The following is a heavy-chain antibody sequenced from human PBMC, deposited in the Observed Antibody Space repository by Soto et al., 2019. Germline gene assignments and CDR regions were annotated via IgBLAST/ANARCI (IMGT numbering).Heavy chain of an antibody. CDR1: GGSINDGSYH. D-gene: IGHD4-17*01. CDR2: IFYTGSK. Sequence: TLSLTCTVSGGSINDGSYHWSWLRQHPGKGLEFIGYIFYTGSKYHNPSLETRVTMSADTSNNEVSLRLHSLTAADTAVYYCARLDYGVSAFDLWGRGTLVTVS. J-gene: IGHJ4*02. CDR3: ARLDYGVSAFDL. V-gene: IGHV4-31*02.